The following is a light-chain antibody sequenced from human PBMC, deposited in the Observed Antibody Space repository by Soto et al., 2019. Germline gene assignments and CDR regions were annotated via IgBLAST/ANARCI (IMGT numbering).Light chain of an antibody. J-gene: IGKJ4*01. V-gene: IGKV3-20*01. Sequence: EVVMTQSPATLSVSPGERVTLSCRASQSVSSSYLAWYQQKPCQAPRLLIYGASSRATGIPDSLSGSASGTDFPLTISRLEPEDSAVYYCQQYGSPLTFGGGTKVDIK. CDR3: QQYGSPLT. CDR2: GAS. CDR1: QSVSSSY.